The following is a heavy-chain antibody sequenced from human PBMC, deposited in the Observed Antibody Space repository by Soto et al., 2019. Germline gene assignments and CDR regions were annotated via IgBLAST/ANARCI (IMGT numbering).Heavy chain of an antibody. CDR3: AKGVLGYCTSTSCHAYWFDP. CDR2: ISGSGDST. V-gene: IGHV3-23*01. Sequence: EVQLLESGGGLVQPGGYLRLSCAASGFTFSSYAMSWVRQAPGKGLEWVSAISGSGDSTYYADSVKGRFTISRDNSKNTLYLQMNSLRAEDTAVYYCAKGVLGYCTSTSCHAYWFDPWGQGTLVTVSS. CDR1: GFTFSSYA. J-gene: IGHJ5*02. D-gene: IGHD2-2*01.